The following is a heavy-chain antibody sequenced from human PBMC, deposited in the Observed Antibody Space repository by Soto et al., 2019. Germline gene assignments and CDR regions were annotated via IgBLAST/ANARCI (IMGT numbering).Heavy chain of an antibody. V-gene: IGHV3-7*01. J-gene: IGHJ4*02. CDR1: GFTFSANW. CDR2: INQAGSQT. Sequence: GGSLRLSCAASGFTFSANWMSWLRQAAGKGLEWVAHINQAGSQTLYVDSVKGRFTISRDNAKNSVYLQMNSLRADDTAVYYCVSWDDIVVSSDWGQGILVTVSS. CDR3: VSWDDIVVSSD. D-gene: IGHD5-12*01.